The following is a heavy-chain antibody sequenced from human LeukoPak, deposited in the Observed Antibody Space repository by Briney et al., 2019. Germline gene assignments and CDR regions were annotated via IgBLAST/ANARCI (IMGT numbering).Heavy chain of an antibody. V-gene: IGHV3-74*01. J-gene: IGHJ3*02. CDR1: GFSFSSYW. CDR3: VKGSSGSPHDAFDI. CDR2: INSDGRST. Sequence: GGSLRLSCAASGFSFSSYWMHWVRQGPGKGLVWVSRINSDGRSTSYADSVKGRFTISRDNSKNTLYLQLSSLRAEDTAVYYCVKGSSGSPHDAFDIWGQGTMVTVSS. D-gene: IGHD6-19*01.